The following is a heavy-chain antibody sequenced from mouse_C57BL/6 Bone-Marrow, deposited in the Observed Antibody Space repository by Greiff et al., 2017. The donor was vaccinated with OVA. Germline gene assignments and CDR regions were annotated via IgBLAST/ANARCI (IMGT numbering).Heavy chain of an antibody. D-gene: IGHD1-1*01. J-gene: IGHJ4*01. CDR2: ISNGGGST. V-gene: IGHV5-12*01. CDR3: ARNYGSSYAMDY. Sequence: EVQLKESGGGLVQPGGSLKLSCAASGFTFSDYYMYWVRQTPEKRLEWVAYISNGGGSTYYPDTVKGRFTISRDNAKNTLYLQMSRLKSEDTAMYYCARNYGSSYAMDYWGQGTSVTVSS. CDR1: GFTFSDYY.